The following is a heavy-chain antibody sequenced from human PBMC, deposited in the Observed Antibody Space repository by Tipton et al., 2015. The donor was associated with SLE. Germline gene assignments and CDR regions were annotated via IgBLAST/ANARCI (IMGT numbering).Heavy chain of an antibody. D-gene: IGHD4-11*01. V-gene: IGHV4-59*01. CDR2: MYYSGGT. CDR3: ARTGAYSNFYYYYYMDV. CDR1: GGSIRSYY. J-gene: IGHJ6*03. Sequence: TLSLTCNVSGGSIRSYYWSWIRQATGKGLEWIGYMYYSGGTNYNPSLESRVSISLDTSKNQFSLKLSSVSAADTAVYYCARTGAYSNFYYYYYMDVWGEGTAVTVSS.